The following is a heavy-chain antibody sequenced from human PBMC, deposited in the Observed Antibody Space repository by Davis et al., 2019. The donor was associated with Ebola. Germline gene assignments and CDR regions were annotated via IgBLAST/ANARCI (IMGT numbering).Heavy chain of an antibody. CDR1: GFTLDDIA. CDR2: ISGDGGNR. D-gene: IGHD5-12*01. J-gene: IGHJ4*02. CDR3: ASRGFSGYWLGLDY. Sequence: GESLKISCAASGFTLDDIAMHRVRQAPGKGLEWVSLISGDGGNRYYADSVKGRFTISRDNNKNSLYLQMNSLRTEDTAFYYCASRGFSGYWLGLDYWGRGTLVTVSS. V-gene: IGHV3-43*02.